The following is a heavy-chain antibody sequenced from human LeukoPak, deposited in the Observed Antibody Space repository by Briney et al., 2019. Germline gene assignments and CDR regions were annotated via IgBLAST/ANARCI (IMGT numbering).Heavy chain of an antibody. D-gene: IGHD3-3*01. CDR2: IKQDGSEK. CDR3: ARVGAQYDFWSGYYYAFDY. CDR1: GFTFSSYW. V-gene: IGHV3-7*01. J-gene: IGHJ4*02. Sequence: PGGSLRLSCAASGFTFSSYWMSWVRQAPGKGLEWVANIKQDGSEKYYVDSVKGRFTISRDNAKNSLYLQMNSLRAEDTAVYYCARVGAQYDFWSGYYYAFDYWGQGTLVTVSS.